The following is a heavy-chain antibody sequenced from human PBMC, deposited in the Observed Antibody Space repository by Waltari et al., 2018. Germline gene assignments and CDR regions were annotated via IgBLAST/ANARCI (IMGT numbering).Heavy chain of an antibody. Sequence: QVTLKESGPVLVKPTETLTLTCTVSGFSLSNARMGVSWIRQPPGKALEWLAHIFSNDEKSYSTSLKSRLTISKDTSKSQVVLTMTNMDPVDTATYYCARTPPWGGGSLLLDYWGQGTLVTVSS. CDR2: IFSNDEK. CDR3: ARTPPWGGGSLLLDY. D-gene: IGHD2-15*01. V-gene: IGHV2-26*01. CDR1: GFSLSNARMG. J-gene: IGHJ4*02.